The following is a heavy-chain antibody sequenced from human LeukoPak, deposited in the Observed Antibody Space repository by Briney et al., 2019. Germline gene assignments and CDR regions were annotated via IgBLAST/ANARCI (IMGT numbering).Heavy chain of an antibody. D-gene: IGHD2-2*01. J-gene: IGHJ3*02. CDR3: ARDRHLGYCSSTSCPHDAFDI. CDR1: GFTFSSYS. CDR2: ISSSSSTI. Sequence: PGGSLRPSCAASGFTFSSYSMNWVRQAPGKGLEWVSYISSSSSTIYYADSVKGRFTISRDNAKNSLYLQMNSLRAEDTAVYYCARDRHLGYCSSTSCPHDAFDIWGQGTMVTVSS. V-gene: IGHV3-48*01.